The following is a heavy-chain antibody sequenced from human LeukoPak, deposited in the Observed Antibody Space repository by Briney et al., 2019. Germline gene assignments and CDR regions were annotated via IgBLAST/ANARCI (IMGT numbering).Heavy chain of an antibody. V-gene: IGHV3-49*04. CDR2: SRSKDYGGTT. D-gene: IGHD6-19*01. J-gene: IGHJ4*02. CDR1: GFTFSSYG. Sequence: GGSLRLSCAASGFTFSSYGMHWVRQAPGKGLEWVGFSRSKDYGGTTDYAASVRGRFTISRDDSKGIGYLQMNSLKSEDTAVYYCTSDSSGWTDFDYWGQGTLVTVSS. CDR3: TSDSSGWTDFDY.